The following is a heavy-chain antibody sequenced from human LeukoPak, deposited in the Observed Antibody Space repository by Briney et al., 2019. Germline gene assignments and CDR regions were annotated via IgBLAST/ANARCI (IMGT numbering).Heavy chain of an antibody. CDR1: GYSFTSDW. J-gene: IGHJ4*02. Sequence: GASLKISCKGSGYSFTSDWIGWVRQMPGKGLEWMGIIYPGDSDTRYSPSFQGQVTISADKSISTAYLQWSSLKASDTATYYCATRNHHCSGGSCYSAGIDYWGQGTLVTVPS. CDR2: IYPGDSDT. V-gene: IGHV5-51*01. CDR3: ATRNHHCSGGSCYSAGIDY. D-gene: IGHD2-15*01.